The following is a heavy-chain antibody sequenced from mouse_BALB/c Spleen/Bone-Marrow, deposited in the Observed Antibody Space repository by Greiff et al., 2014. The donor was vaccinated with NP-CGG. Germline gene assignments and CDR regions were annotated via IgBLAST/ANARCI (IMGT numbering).Heavy chain of an antibody. CDR1: GFAFSSLG. CDR3: TRGGNWEDFDY. V-gene: IGHV5-17*02. J-gene: IGHJ2*01. Sequence: EVKVVEPGGGLVQPGGSRKLSCAASGFAFSSLGMHWVRQAPEKGLEWVAYISSGSSPIFYADTVKGRFTISRDNPKNTLFLQMTSLRSEDTAMYYCTRGGNWEDFDYWGQGTTLTVSS. D-gene: IGHD4-1*01. CDR2: ISSGSSPI.